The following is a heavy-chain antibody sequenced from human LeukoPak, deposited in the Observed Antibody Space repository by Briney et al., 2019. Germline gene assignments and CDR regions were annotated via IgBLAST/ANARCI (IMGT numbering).Heavy chain of an antibody. CDR2: MNPHSGNT. D-gene: IGHD3-10*01. CDR3: ARGKRGASGSSKSYYYYYYMDV. Sequence: ASVKVSCKASGYTFTSYDIIWVRQATVQGLEWMGWMNPHSGNTGYAQKFQGRVTMTRNTSISTAYMELSSLRSEDTAVYYCARGKRGASGSSKSYYYYYYMDVWGKGTTVTVSS. V-gene: IGHV1-8*01. CDR1: GYTFTSYD. J-gene: IGHJ6*03.